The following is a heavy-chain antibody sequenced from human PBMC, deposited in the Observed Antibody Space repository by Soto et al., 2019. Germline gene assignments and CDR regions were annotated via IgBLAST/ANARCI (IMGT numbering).Heavy chain of an antibody. J-gene: IGHJ4*02. V-gene: IGHV1-2*04. CDR2: INPNSGGT. D-gene: IGHD1-7*01. Sequence: RASVKVSCKASGYTFTGYYMHWVRQAPGQGLEWMGWINPNSGGTNYAQKFQGWVTMTRDTSISTAYMELSRLRSDDTAVYYCARATTELRLDYWGQGTLVTVSS. CDR3: ARATTELRLDY. CDR1: GYTFTGYY.